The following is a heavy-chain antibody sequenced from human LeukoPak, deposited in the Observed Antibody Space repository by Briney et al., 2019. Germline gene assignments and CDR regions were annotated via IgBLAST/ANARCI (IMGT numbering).Heavy chain of an antibody. V-gene: IGHV4-4*07. CDR3: ARITIFRGNWFDP. CDR2: IYTSGST. CDR1: GGSISSYY. D-gene: IGHD3-3*01. J-gene: IGHJ5*02. Sequence: PSETLSLTCTVSGGSISSYYWSWIRQPAGKGLEWIGRIYTSGSTNYNPSLKSRVSMSVDTSKNQLSLNLSSVTAADTAVYYCARITIFRGNWFDPWGQGTLVTVSS.